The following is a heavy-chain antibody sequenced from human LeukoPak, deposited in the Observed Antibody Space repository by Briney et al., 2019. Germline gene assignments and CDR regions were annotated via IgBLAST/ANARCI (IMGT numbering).Heavy chain of an antibody. CDR2: IYNSGST. J-gene: IGHJ4*02. CDR1: GGSISSSSYY. V-gene: IGHV4-61*05. Sequence: SETLSLTCTVSGGSISSSSYYWGWIRQPPGKGLEWIGRIYNSGSTNYNPSLKSRVTISVDTSKNQFSLKLSSVTAADTAVYYCARAQTSRYSGYDFFDYWGQGTLVTVSS. CDR3: ARAQTSRYSGYDFFDY. D-gene: IGHD5-12*01.